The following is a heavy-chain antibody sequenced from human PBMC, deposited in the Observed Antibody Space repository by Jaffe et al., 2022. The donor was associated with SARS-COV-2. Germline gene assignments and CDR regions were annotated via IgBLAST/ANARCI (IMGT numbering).Heavy chain of an antibody. D-gene: IGHD3-22*01. J-gene: IGHJ3*02. V-gene: IGHV3-15*01. CDR3: TTDIDTNYYDETDAFDI. CDR2: IKSKTDGGTT. Sequence: EVQLVESGGGLVKPGGSLRLSCAASGFTFSNAWMSWVRQAPGKGLEWVGRIKSKTDGGTTDYAAPVKGRFTISRDDSKNTLYLQMNSLKTEDTAVYYCTTDIDTNYYDETDAFDIWGQGTMVTVSS. CDR1: GFTFSNAW.